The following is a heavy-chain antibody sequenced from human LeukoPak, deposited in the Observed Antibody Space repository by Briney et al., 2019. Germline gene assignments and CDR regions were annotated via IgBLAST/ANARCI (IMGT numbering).Heavy chain of an antibody. CDR3: ASSDGSYYGAFDI. V-gene: IGHV4-39*07. CDR1: GGSISSSSYY. J-gene: IGHJ3*02. Sequence: SETLSLTCTVSGGSISSSSYYWGWIRQPPGKGLEWIGSIYYSGSTYYNPSLKSRVTISVDTSKNQFSLKLSSVTAADTAVYCCASSDGSYYGAFDIWGQGTMVTVSS. D-gene: IGHD1-26*01. CDR2: IYYSGST.